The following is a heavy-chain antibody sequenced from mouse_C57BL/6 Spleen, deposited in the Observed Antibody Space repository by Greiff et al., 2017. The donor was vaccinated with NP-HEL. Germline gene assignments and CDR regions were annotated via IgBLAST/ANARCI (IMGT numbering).Heavy chain of an antibody. CDR2: INPNNGGT. V-gene: IGHV1-22*01. CDR1: GYTFTDYN. Sequence: EVQLQQSGPELVKPGASVKMSCKASGYTFTDYNMHWVKQSHGKSLEWIGYINPNNGGTSYNQKFKGKATLTVNKSSSTAYMELRSLTSEESAVYYCASGDGTPWFAYWGQGTLVTVSA. D-gene: IGHD2-1*01. CDR3: ASGDGTPWFAY. J-gene: IGHJ3*01.